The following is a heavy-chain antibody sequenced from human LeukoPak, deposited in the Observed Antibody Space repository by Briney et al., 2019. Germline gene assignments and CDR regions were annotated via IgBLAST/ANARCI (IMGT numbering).Heavy chain of an antibody. CDR3: AREVTIFGVVIMNWFDP. CDR2: IYYSGST. CDR1: GGSISSGDYY. Sequence: SQTLSLTCTVSGGSISSGDYYWSWIRQPPGKGLEWIVYIYYSGSTYYNPSLKSRVTISVDTSKNQFSLKLSSVTAADTAVYYCAREVTIFGVVIMNWFDPWGQGTLVTVSS. J-gene: IGHJ5*02. V-gene: IGHV4-30-4*01. D-gene: IGHD3-3*01.